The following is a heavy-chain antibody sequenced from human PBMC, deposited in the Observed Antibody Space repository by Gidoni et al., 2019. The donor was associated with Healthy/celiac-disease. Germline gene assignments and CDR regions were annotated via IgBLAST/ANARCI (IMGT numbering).Heavy chain of an antibody. V-gene: IGHV3-30*03. CDR1: GFTFRSSG. D-gene: IGHD3-10*01. Sequence: QVQLVESAGGVVQPGRSLTLSCAAPGFTFRSSGMHWVRQAPGKGLGWVAVVSYDGSNKYYADSVKGRFTISRDNSKNTLYLQMNSLRAEDTAVYYCAGVFGESFDYWGQGTLVTVSS. J-gene: IGHJ4*02. CDR3: AGVFGESFDY. CDR2: VSYDGSNK.